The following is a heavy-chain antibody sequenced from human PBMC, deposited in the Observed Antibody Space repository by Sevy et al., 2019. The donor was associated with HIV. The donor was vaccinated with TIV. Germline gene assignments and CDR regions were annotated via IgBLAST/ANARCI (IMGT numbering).Heavy chain of an antibody. V-gene: IGHV3-23*01. CDR1: GFAFYDYS. J-gene: IGHJ4*02. CDR2: LSFGCGKI. CDR3: AREGCTRPHDY. D-gene: IGHD2-8*01. Sequence: GGSLRLSCAASGFAFYDYSMSWIRQAPGKGLEWVATLSFGCGKINYADSVKGRFTISRDISKNSIYLQMDNLRVEDTALYYCAREGCTRPHDYWGQGTRVTVSS.